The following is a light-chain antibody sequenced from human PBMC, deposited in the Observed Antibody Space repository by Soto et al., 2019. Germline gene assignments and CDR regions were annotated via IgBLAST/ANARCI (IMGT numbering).Light chain of an antibody. J-gene: IGLJ2*01. V-gene: IGLV1-47*01. CDR2: RND. CDR1: SSNIGSNY. CDR3: AAWDDSLNAEL. Sequence: QPVLTQPPSTSGTPGQRVTISCSGSSSNIGSNYVYWYQQFPGTAPKLLINRNDQRPSGVPERFSGAKSGTSASLAISGLRSEDEADYYCAAWDDSLNAELFGGGTKLTVL.